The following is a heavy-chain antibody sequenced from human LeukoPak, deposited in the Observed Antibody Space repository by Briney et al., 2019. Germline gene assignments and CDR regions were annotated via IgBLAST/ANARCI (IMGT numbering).Heavy chain of an antibody. CDR3: AKEGYCSSTSCYIHYYGMDV. CDR2: ISGSGGST. V-gene: IGHV3-23*01. J-gene: IGHJ6*04. CDR1: GFTFSSYD. D-gene: IGHD2-2*02. Sequence: GGSLRLSCAASGFTFSSYDMSWVRKAPGKGLEWVSAISGSGGSTYYADSVKGRFTISRDNSKNTLYLQMNSLRAEDTAVYYCAKEGYCSSTSCYIHYYGMDVWGKGTTVTVSS.